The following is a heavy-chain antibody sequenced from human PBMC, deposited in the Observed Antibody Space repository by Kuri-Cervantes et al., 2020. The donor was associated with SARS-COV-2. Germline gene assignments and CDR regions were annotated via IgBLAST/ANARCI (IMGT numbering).Heavy chain of an antibody. CDR3: ARVRYCSSTSCRLGWYFDL. Sequence: SETLSLTCTVSGGSISSGDYYWSWIRQPPGKGLEWIGSIYHSGSTYYNPSLKSRVTISVDTSKNQFSLKLSSVTAADTAVYYCARVRYCSSTSCRLGWYFDLWGRGTLVTVSS. J-gene: IGHJ2*01. V-gene: IGHV4-39*07. CDR1: GGSISSGDYY. CDR2: IYHSGST. D-gene: IGHD2-2*01.